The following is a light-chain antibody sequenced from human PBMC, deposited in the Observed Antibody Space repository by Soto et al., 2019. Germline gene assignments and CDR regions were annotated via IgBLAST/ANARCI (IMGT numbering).Light chain of an antibody. Sequence: QSALTKPASVSGSPGQGITISCTGTSSDVGGYNYVSWYQQHPGKAPKLMIYDVSNRPSGVSNRFSGSKSGNTASLTISGLQAEDEADYYCSSYTASSTYVFGTGTKVTVL. J-gene: IGLJ1*01. CDR3: SSYTASSTYV. V-gene: IGLV2-14*01. CDR1: SSDVGGYNY. CDR2: DVS.